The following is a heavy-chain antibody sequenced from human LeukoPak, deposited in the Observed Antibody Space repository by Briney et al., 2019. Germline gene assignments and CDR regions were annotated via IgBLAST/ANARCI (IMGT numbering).Heavy chain of an antibody. CDR3: ARVLSQYCSSTSCYIPHY. CDR1: GFTFSSYW. D-gene: IGHD2-2*02. V-gene: IGHV3-7*01. Sequence: PGGSLRLSCAASGFTFSSYWMSWVRQALGKGLEWVANIKQDGSEKYYVDSVKGRFTISRDNAKNSLYLQMNSLRAEDTAVYYCARVLSQYCSSTSCYIPHYWGQGTLVTVSS. CDR2: IKQDGSEK. J-gene: IGHJ4*02.